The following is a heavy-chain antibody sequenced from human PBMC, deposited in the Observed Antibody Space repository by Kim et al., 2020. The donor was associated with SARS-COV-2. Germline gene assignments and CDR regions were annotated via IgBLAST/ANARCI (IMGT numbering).Heavy chain of an antibody. V-gene: IGHV1-69*13. D-gene: IGHD1-26*01. CDR3: ASLIVGATYFDY. CDR2: IIPIFGTA. Sequence: SVKVSCKASGGTFSSYAISWVRQAPGQGLEWMGGIIPIFGTANYAQKFQGRVTITADESTSTAYMELSSLRSEDTAVYYCASLIVGATYFDYWGQGTLVTVSS. J-gene: IGHJ4*02. CDR1: GGTFSSYA.